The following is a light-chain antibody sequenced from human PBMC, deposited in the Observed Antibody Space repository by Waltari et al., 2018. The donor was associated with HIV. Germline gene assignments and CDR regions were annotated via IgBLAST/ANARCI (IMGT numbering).Light chain of an antibody. V-gene: IGLV1-40*01. Sequence: HSLLTQPPSVSGAPGQRVTISCTGSSSNIGAGYDVHWYQKYPGTAPKLLIFHNITRPSGVPYRFSGSKSVTSASLVITGLQAEDEADYYCQSYDRRLMWVFGGGTSLTV. CDR1: SSNIGAGYD. CDR3: QSYDRRLMWV. J-gene: IGLJ2*01. CDR2: HNI.